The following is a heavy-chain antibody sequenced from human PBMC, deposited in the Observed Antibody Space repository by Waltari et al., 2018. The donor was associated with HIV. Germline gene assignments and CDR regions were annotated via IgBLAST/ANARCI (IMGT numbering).Heavy chain of an antibody. CDR1: GGSISNSNYF. Sequence: HLQLQESGPGLVKPSETLSLTCTVSGGSISNSNYFWGWIRQTPGKGLEWIGSIYYSGSTDYKPCLNVRVTISVDTSENQFSLRRSTVTTADTAVCYCARHALRVGSAYWNFDRWGRGTLVTVSS. J-gene: IGHJ2*01. V-gene: IGHV4-39*01. D-gene: IGHD1-26*01. CDR2: IYYSGST. CDR3: ARHALRVGSAYWNFDR.